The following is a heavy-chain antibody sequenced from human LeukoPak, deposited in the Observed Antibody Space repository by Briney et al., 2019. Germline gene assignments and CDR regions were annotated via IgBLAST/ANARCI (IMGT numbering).Heavy chain of an antibody. Sequence: SETLSLTCTVSGGSISGYYWSWIRQPPGKGLEWIGYIYYSGSTNYNPSLKSRVTISVDMSENQFSLKLNSVTAADTAVYYCARGSTTYDYWGQGTLVTVSS. J-gene: IGHJ4*02. CDR2: IYYSGST. D-gene: IGHD1-1*01. CDR1: GGSISGYY. CDR3: ARGSTTYDY. V-gene: IGHV4-59*01.